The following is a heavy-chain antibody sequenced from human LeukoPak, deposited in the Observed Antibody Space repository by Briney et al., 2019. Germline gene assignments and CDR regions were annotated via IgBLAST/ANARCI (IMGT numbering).Heavy chain of an antibody. V-gene: IGHV3-7*01. CDR1: GFTLSSDW. Sequence: GGSLRLSCAASGFTLSSDWMSWVRQAPGKGPEWVADIRKDGSETFYVDSVKGRFTISRDNAKNSLFLQMNSLRVEDTAVYYCAREMDIVATNPLLFDYWGQGTLVTVSS. CDR3: AREMDIVATNPLLFDY. J-gene: IGHJ4*02. CDR2: IRKDGSET. D-gene: IGHD5-12*01.